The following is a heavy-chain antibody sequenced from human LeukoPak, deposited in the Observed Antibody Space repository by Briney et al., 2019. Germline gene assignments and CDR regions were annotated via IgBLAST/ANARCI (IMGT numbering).Heavy chain of an antibody. Sequence: SETLSLTCTVSDGSITNYEWSWVRQPPGKGLEFIGHVHYSGTTNYNPSLRSRVTILIDTSKKHFFLKLSSVTAADTAVYYCARFSSWHSFDYWGQGTLVTVSS. J-gene: IGHJ4*02. CDR3: ARFSSWHSFDY. CDR2: VHYSGTT. D-gene: IGHD6-13*01. CDR1: DGSITNYE. V-gene: IGHV4-59*01.